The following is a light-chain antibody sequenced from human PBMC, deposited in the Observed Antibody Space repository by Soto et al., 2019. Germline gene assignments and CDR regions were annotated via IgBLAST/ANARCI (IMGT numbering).Light chain of an antibody. J-gene: IGLJ1*01. CDR3: CSYAGSYTYV. Sequence: QSALTQPRSVSGSPGQSVTISCTGTSSDVGGYNYVSWYQQHPGKAPKLMIYDVSKRPSGVPDRFSGSNSGNTASLTISGLQAEDEADYYCCSYAGSYTYVFGIGTKVTVL. V-gene: IGLV2-11*01. CDR1: SSDVGGYNY. CDR2: DVS.